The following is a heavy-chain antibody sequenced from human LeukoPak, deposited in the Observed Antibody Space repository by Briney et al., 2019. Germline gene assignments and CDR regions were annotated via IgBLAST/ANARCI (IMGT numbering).Heavy chain of an antibody. J-gene: IGHJ1*01. CDR2: IKTDGSEK. Sequence: GGSLRLSCEGSGFTFSNYWMGWVRQAPGKGLQWVANIKTDGSEKYYVDSVKGRFTISGDNAKNSLYLQMNSLRAEDTAVYYCATYSSLNRREFQFWGQGTLLTVSS. V-gene: IGHV3-7*01. CDR3: ATYSSLNRREFQF. D-gene: IGHD3-22*01. CDR1: GFTFSNYW.